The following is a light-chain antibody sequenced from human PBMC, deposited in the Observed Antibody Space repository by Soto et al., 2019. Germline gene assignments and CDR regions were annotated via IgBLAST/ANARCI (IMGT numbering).Light chain of an antibody. Sequence: DIQMTQSPSTLSASVGDRDTFTCRASQSISSWLAWYQQRPGKAPKLLIYKASSLESGVPSRFSGSGSGTEFTLTISSRQTDDFATYYCQQYNSYSRTFGQGTKVEIK. V-gene: IGKV1-5*03. CDR1: QSISSW. J-gene: IGKJ1*01. CDR2: KAS. CDR3: QQYNSYSRT.